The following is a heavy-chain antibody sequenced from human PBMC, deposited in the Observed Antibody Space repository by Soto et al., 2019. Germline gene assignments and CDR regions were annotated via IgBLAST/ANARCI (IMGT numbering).Heavy chain of an antibody. CDR3: AARRPRNTIFARTGWFDP. CDR1: GGSISSSSYY. Sequence: QLQLQESGPGLVKPSETLSLTCTVSGGSISSSSYYWGWIRQPPGKGLEWIGSIYYSGSTYYNPSLKSRVTISADASKKQFSLKLSSVTAADAAVYYWAARRPRNTIFARTGWFDPWGQGTLVTVAS. CDR2: IYYSGST. J-gene: IGHJ5*02. D-gene: IGHD3-3*01. V-gene: IGHV4-39*01.